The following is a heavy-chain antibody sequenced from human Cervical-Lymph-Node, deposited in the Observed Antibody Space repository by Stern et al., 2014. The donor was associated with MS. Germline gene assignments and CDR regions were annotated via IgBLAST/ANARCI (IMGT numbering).Heavy chain of an antibody. CDR2: INPSGGST. CDR1: GYTFTSSY. D-gene: IGHD3-22*01. CDR3: AKDGGYYSDLAY. V-gene: IGHV1-46*01. J-gene: IGHJ4*02. Sequence: VQLVESGTEVKKPGASVKVSCKASGYTFTSSYIHWVRLAPGQGLQWVGTINPSGGSTRNAQKFQGRVTLTKDTSTSTVYMELSGLTSEDTAIYFCAKDGGYYSDLAYWGQGTLVTVSS.